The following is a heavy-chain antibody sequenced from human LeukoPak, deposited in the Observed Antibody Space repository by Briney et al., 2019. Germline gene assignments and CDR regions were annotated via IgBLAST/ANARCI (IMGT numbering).Heavy chain of an antibody. D-gene: IGHD3-16*02. CDR2: IYTDGST. Sequence: EPLSLTCTVSGGPISSYYWSWLRQPPGKGLEWIGRIYTDGSTNYNPSLVRRVPISIDESKNHFSLRQSSVTAADTAVYFCARSFTWGGIIVFGYWGQGPRVSVSS. J-gene: IGHJ4*02. V-gene: IGHV4-4*09. CDR1: GGPISSYY. CDR3: ARSFTWGGIIVFGY.